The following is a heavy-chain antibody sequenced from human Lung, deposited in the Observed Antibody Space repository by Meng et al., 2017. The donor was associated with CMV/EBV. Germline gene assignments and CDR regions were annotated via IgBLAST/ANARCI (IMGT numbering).Heavy chain of an antibody. J-gene: IGHJ4*02. CDR1: GYTFTGYF. V-gene: IGHV1-2*02. CDR3: ARGGLSTALPETPSSSSIDN. CDR2: INPNSGGT. D-gene: IGHD2/OR15-2a*01. Sequence: SVKVSXKASGYTFTGYFMHWVRQAPGQGLEWMGWINPNSGGTNYAQKFQGRVIMTWDTSISSAYMQLSRLTSNDTAVFYCARGGLSTALPETPSSSSIDNWGQGTXVTVSS.